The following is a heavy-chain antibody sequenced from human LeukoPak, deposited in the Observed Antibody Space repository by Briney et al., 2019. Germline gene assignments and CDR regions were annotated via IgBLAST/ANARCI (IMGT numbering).Heavy chain of an antibody. CDR3: AKDFEYGGFDP. J-gene: IGHJ5*02. Sequence: GGSLSLSCAASGFTFDDYAMHWVRQAPGKGLEWVSGISWNSGSIGYADSVKGRFTISRDNAKNSLYLQMNSLRAEDTALYYCAKDFEYGGFDPWGQGTLVTVSS. CDR1: GFTFDDYA. D-gene: IGHD4-23*01. V-gene: IGHV3-9*01. CDR2: ISWNSGSI.